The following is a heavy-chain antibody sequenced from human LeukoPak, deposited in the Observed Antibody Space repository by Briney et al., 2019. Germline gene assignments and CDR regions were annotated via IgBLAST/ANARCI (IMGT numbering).Heavy chain of an antibody. CDR1: GYTFTGYY. V-gene: IGHV1-2*02. Sequence: ASVKVSCKASGYTFTGYYIHWVRQAPGQGLEWMGWINPNSGGTNYAQKFQGRVTMTSDTSISTAYMELSRLRSDDTAVYYCARDPKGPIAVVGTRGNWFDPWGQGTLVTVSS. CDR3: ARDPKGPIAVVGTRGNWFDP. J-gene: IGHJ5*02. D-gene: IGHD6-19*01. CDR2: INPNSGGT.